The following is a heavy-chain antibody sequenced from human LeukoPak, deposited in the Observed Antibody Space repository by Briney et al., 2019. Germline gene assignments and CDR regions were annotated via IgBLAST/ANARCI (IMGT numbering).Heavy chain of an antibody. Sequence: PSQTLSLTCTVSGGSISSGSYYWRWIRQPAGKGLEWIGRIYTSGSTNYNPSLKSRVTISVDTSKNQFSLKLSSVTAADTAVYYCASTDDGRYYDSSGYLVGYWGPGTLVTVSS. J-gene: IGHJ4*02. CDR2: IYTSGST. CDR1: GGSISSGSYY. CDR3: ASTDDGRYYDSSGYLVGY. D-gene: IGHD3-22*01. V-gene: IGHV4-61*02.